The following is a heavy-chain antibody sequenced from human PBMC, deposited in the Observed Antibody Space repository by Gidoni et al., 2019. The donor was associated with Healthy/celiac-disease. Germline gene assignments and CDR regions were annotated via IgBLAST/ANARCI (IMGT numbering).Heavy chain of an antibody. V-gene: IGHV3-7*03. Sequence: EVQLVESGGGLVQPGGSLRLSCAASGFPFSSYWMSWVRQAPGKGLEWVANIKQDGSEKYYVDSVKGRFTISRDNAKNSLYLQMNSLRAEDTAVYYCARERVEYYDFWSGYSNWFDPWGQGTLVTVSS. CDR3: ARERVEYYDFWSGYSNWFDP. J-gene: IGHJ5*02. D-gene: IGHD3-3*01. CDR2: IKQDGSEK. CDR1: GFPFSSYW.